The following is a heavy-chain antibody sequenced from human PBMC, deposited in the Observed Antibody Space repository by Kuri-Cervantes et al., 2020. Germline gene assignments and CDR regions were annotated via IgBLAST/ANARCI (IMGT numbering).Heavy chain of an antibody. Sequence: SETLSLTCTVSGGSISSYYWSWIRQPPGKGLEWIGYICYSGSTNDNPSLKSRVTISVDTSKNQFSLKLSSVTAADTAVYYCARAQWERGMDVWGQGTTVTVSS. CDR2: ICYSGST. CDR1: GGSISSYY. D-gene: IGHD1-26*01. CDR3: ARAQWERGMDV. V-gene: IGHV4-59*01. J-gene: IGHJ6*02.